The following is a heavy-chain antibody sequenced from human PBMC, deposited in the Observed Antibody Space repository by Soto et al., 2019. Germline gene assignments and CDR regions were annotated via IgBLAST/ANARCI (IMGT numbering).Heavy chain of an antibody. CDR2: IYYSGST. Sequence: PSETLSLTCTVSGGSISSYYWSWIRQPPGKGLEWIGYIYYSGSTNYNPSLKSRVTISVDTSKNQFSLKLSSVTAADTAVYYCAGAMIVVVGGAFDIWGQGTMVT. J-gene: IGHJ3*02. D-gene: IGHD3-22*01. CDR1: GGSISSYY. CDR3: AGAMIVVVGGAFDI. V-gene: IGHV4-59*01.